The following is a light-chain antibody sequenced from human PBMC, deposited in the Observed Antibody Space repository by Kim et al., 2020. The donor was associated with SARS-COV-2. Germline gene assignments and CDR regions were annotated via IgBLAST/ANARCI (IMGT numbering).Light chain of an antibody. J-gene: IGKJ2*01. CDR1: LDIRNY. V-gene: IGKV1-33*01. CDR2: DAS. CDR3: QQYDNLPHT. Sequence: DIHMTQSPSSLSASVGDRVTITCQASLDIRNYLNWYQQKPGKAPKLLIYDASDLEAGVPSRFGGSGAGSHFTFTITSLQPEDVATYYCQQYDNLPHTFGQGTKLEI.